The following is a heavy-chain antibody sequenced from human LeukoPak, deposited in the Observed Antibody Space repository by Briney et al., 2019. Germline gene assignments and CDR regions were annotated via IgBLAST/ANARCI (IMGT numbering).Heavy chain of an antibody. J-gene: IGHJ5*02. Sequence: SETLSLTCAVSGGSISSGDYSWSWIRQPPGKGLEWIGNIYYSGSTYYNPSLKSRVNISVDTSRNQFSLKLTSVTAADTAVYYCARSQFGSGSYQGRWFDPWGQGTLVTVSS. CDR1: GGSISSGDYS. D-gene: IGHD3-10*01. V-gene: IGHV4-30-4*07. CDR2: IYYSGST. CDR3: ARSQFGSGSYQGRWFDP.